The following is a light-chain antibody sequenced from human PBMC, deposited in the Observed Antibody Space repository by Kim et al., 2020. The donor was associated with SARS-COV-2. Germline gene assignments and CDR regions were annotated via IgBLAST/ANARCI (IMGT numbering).Light chain of an antibody. J-gene: IGKJ5*01. V-gene: IGKV4-1*01. Sequence: DIVMTQSPDSLAVSLGVRATINCKSSQSLLYTSNNQNYMAWYQQKPGQPPRLLIYGASTRHSGVPDRFSGSGSGTDFTLTISSLQAEDVAVYYCHQYYSSPITFGQGTRLEIK. CDR2: GAS. CDR3: HQYYSSPIT. CDR1: QSLLYTSNNQNY.